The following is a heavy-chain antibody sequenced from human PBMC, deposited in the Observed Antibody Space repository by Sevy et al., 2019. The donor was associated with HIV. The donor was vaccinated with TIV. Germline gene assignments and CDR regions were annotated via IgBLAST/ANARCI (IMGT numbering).Heavy chain of an antibody. J-gene: IGHJ6*02. D-gene: IGHD6-13*01. CDR3: AKDKVSSSSWYGMDV. CDR1: GFTFSSYG. Sequence: GGSLRLSCAASGFTFSSYGMHWVRQAPGKGLEWVAVISYDGSNKYYADSVKGQFTISRDNSKNTLYRQMNSLRAEDTAVYYCAKDKVSSSSWYGMDVWGQGTTVTVSS. CDR2: ISYDGSNK. V-gene: IGHV3-30*18.